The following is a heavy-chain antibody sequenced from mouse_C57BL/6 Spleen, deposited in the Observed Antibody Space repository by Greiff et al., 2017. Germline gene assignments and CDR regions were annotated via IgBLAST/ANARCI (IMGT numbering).Heavy chain of an antibody. CDR2: IDPSDSYT. D-gene: IGHD2-1*01. CDR1: GYTFTSYW. CDR3: AKAGVNYYFDY. J-gene: IGHJ2*01. Sequence: QVQLQQPGAELVKPGASVKLSCKASGYTFTSYWMQWVKQRPGQGLEWIGEIDPSDSYTNYNQKFKGKATLTVDTSSSTAYMQLSSLTSEDSAVYYCAKAGVNYYFDYGGKGTTLTVSS. V-gene: IGHV1-50*01.